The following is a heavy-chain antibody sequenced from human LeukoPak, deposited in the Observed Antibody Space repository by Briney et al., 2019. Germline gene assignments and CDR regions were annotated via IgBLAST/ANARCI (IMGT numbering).Heavy chain of an antibody. J-gene: IGHJ4*02. CDR3: ARRAYYDSSGYYSHFDY. V-gene: IGHV4-34*01. CDR2: INHSGST. Sequence: SETLSLICAVYGGSFSGYYWSWIRQPPGKGLEWIGEINHSGSTNYNPSLKSRVTISVDTSKNQFSLKLSSVTAADTAVYYCARRAYYDSSGYYSHFDYWGQGTLVTVSS. CDR1: GGSFSGYY. D-gene: IGHD3-22*01.